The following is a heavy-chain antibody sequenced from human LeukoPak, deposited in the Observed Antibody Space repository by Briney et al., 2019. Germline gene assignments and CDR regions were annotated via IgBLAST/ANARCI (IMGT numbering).Heavy chain of an antibody. CDR3: AGHHPRNTVDF. CDR1: GGSISSYY. D-gene: IGHD2/OR15-2a*01. V-gene: IGHV4-59*08. CDR2: ISDIGSI. Sequence: PSETLSLTCTVSGGSISSYYWSWIRQPPGKGLEWIAYISDIGSINYNPSLKSRVTISLDTSKNRFSLKLSSVTAADTAVYYCAGHHPRNTVDFWGQGTLVTVPS. J-gene: IGHJ4*02.